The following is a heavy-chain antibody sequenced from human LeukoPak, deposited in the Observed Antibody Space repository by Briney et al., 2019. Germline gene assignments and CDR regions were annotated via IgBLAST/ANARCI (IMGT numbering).Heavy chain of an antibody. CDR1: GFTFTNAW. J-gene: IGHJ3*02. CDR2: IKGKTDGGTT. D-gene: IGHD4-11*01. CDR3: TTEFPPLSDSNSYDAFDI. Sequence: GGSLRLSCAASGFTFTNAWMNWVRQAPGKGLEWVGRIKGKTDGGTTDYVAPVKGRFIISRDDSKNTLSLQMNSLKTEDTAVYYCTTEFPPLSDSNSYDAFDIWGQGTMVTVSS. V-gene: IGHV3-15*01.